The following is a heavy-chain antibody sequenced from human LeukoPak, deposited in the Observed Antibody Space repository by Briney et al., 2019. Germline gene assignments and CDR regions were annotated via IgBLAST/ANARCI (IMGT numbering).Heavy chain of an antibody. J-gene: IGHJ5*02. CDR1: GGSISSYY. Sequence: PSETLSLTCTVSGGSISSYYWSWIRQPPGKGLEWIGYIYYSGSTNYNPSLKSRVTISVDTSKNQFSLKLSSVTAADTAVYYCAGNSSANWFDPWGQGTLVTVSS. CDR3: AGNSSANWFDP. D-gene: IGHD6-6*01. V-gene: IGHV4-59*01. CDR2: IYYSGST.